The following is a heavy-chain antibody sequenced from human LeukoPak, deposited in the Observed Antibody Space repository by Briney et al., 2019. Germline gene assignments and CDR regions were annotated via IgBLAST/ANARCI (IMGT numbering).Heavy chain of an antibody. V-gene: IGHV3-23*01. J-gene: IGHJ5*02. D-gene: IGHD4-17*01. CDR1: GFSLSTYA. Sequence: PGGSLTLSCAASGFSLSTYAMSWVRQAPGKGPEWVSAIRGAGGRTYYADSVKGRFTISRDNSKNTLYLQMDSLRAEDTAVYYCAKDRADNGERLRFDPWGQGTLVTVSS. CDR3: AKDRADNGERLRFDP. CDR2: IRGAGGRT.